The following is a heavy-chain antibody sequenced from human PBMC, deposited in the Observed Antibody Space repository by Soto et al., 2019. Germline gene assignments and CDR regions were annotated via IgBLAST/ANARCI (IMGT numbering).Heavy chain of an antibody. Sequence: QVQLVESGGGVVQPGRSLRPSCAASGFTFSSYGMHWVRQAPGKGLEWVAVISYDGSNKYYADSVKGRFTISRDNSKNTLYLQMNSLRAEDTAVYYCAKDHKTYGMDVWGQGTTVTVSS. J-gene: IGHJ6*02. CDR1: GFTFSSYG. CDR3: AKDHKTYGMDV. V-gene: IGHV3-30*18. CDR2: ISYDGSNK.